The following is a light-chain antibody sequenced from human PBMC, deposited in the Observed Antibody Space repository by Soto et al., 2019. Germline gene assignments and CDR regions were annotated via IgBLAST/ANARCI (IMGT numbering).Light chain of an antibody. CDR2: KDS. V-gene: IGLV3-25*03. Sequence: SSELTQPPSVSVPPGQTARITCSGDALPKQYAYWYQQKPGQAPVLVIYKDSERPSGIPERFSGSSSGTTVTLTISGLQAEDEADYYCQSSDTSGTYVVFGGGTKVTVL. J-gene: IGLJ2*01. CDR1: ALPKQY. CDR3: QSSDTSGTYVV.